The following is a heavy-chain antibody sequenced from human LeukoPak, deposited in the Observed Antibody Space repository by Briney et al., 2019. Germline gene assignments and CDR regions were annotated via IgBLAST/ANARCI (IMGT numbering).Heavy chain of an antibody. CDR1: GFTFSSYE. V-gene: IGHV3-48*03. D-gene: IGHD2-15*01. Sequence: GGSLRLSCAASGFTFSSYEMNWVRQAPGKGLEWISYISSSGSSIYYADSVKGRFTISRDNAKKTLYLQMNSLRAEDTAVYYCERGGSDFDYWGQGTLVTVSS. CDR2: ISSSGSSI. J-gene: IGHJ4*02. CDR3: ERGGSDFDY.